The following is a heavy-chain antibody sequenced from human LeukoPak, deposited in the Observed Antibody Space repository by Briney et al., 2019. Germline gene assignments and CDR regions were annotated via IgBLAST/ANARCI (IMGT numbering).Heavy chain of an antibody. V-gene: IGHV4-31*03. D-gene: IGHD6-13*01. CDR3: ARALASRAAGLSWFDP. Sequence: SQTLSLTCTVSGGSISSGGYYWSWIRQHPGKGLEWIGYIYYSGSTYYNPSLKSRVTISVDTSKNQFSLKLSSVTAADTAVYYCARALASRAAGLSWFDPWGQGTLVTVSS. J-gene: IGHJ5*02. CDR1: GGSISSGGYY. CDR2: IYYSGST.